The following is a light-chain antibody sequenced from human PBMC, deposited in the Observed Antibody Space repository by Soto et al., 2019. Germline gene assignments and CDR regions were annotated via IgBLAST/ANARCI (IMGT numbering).Light chain of an antibody. CDR1: SSNIGGNY. J-gene: IGLJ2*01. Sequence: QSVLTQPPSASGTPGQRVTISCSGSSSNIGGNYVYWYQHLPGAAPKLLICRNTERPSGVPDRFSGSKSGASASLAISGLRSEDEADYYCAAWDDSLSGVLFGGGTKLTVL. V-gene: IGLV1-47*01. CDR3: AAWDDSLSGVL. CDR2: RNT.